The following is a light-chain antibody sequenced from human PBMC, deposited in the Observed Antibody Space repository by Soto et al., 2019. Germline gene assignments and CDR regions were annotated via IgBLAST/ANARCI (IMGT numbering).Light chain of an antibody. CDR2: GAS. CDR1: QSVSHN. CDR3: EQYNSWPPLYT. V-gene: IGKV3-15*01. Sequence: EIVMKQSPATLSVSPGEGATLSCRASQSVSHNLAWYQQKPGQAPRLLIYGASTRSTGIPTRFSGSGSGTEFTLTIRSRQSEEFAVYYCEQYNSWPPLYTFGQGTKLEIK. J-gene: IGKJ2*01.